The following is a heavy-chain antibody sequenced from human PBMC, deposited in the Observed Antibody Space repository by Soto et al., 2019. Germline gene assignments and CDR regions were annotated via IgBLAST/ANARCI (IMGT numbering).Heavy chain of an antibody. J-gene: IGHJ4*02. CDR2: ISAYNGNT. Sequence: XSVKVAFKASGYPFTIYGITWLRHTPGQGLEWMGWISAYNGNTNYAQKLQGRVTMTTDTSTSTAYMDMGSLRSDDTAVYYCARTYSPFDYWGQGTLVTVSS. V-gene: IGHV1-18*01. CDR3: ARTYSPFDY. CDR1: GYPFTIYG. D-gene: IGHD6-13*01.